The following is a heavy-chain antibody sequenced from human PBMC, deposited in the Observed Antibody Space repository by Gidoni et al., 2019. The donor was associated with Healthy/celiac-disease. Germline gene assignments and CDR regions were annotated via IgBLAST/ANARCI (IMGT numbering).Heavy chain of an antibody. CDR3: AKAATGYSSSWYVY. CDR2: ISGSGGST. CDR1: GFTFSSYA. Sequence: EVQLLESGGGLVQPGGPLRLHCAASGFTFSSYAMSWVRQAPGKGLEWVSAISGSGGSTYYADSVKGRFTISRDNSKNTLYLQMNSLRAEDTAVYYCAKAATGYSSSWYVYWGQGTLVTVSS. V-gene: IGHV3-23*01. D-gene: IGHD6-13*01. J-gene: IGHJ4*02.